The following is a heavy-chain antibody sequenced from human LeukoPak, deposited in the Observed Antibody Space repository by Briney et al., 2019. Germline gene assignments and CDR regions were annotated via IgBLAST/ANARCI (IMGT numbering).Heavy chain of an antibody. J-gene: IGHJ6*04. V-gene: IGHV4-30-4*02. CDR1: GGSISSGDYY. Sequence: SETLSLTYTVSGGSISSGDYYWSWIRQPPGKGLEWIGYIYYSGSTYYNPSLKSRVTISVDTSKNQFSLKLSSVTAADTAFYYCARDGLPGFGMDVWGKGTTVTVSS. D-gene: IGHD2-2*01. CDR3: ARDGLPGFGMDV. CDR2: IYYSGST.